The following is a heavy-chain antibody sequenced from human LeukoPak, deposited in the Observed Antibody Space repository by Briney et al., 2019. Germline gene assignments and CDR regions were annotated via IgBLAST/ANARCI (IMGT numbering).Heavy chain of an antibody. CDR1: GGTFSSYA. Sequence: SVKVSCKASGGTFSSYAISWVRQALGQGLEWMGGIIPTFGTANYAQKFQGRVTITADESTSTAYMELSSLRSEDTAVYYCAREHAYCGGDCSTAAGWFDPWGQGTLVTVSS. D-gene: IGHD2-21*02. V-gene: IGHV1-69*01. CDR2: IIPTFGTA. CDR3: AREHAYCGGDCSTAAGWFDP. J-gene: IGHJ5*02.